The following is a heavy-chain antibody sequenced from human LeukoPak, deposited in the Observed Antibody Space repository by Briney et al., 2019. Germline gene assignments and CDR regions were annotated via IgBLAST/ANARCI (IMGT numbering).Heavy chain of an antibody. J-gene: IGHJ5*02. D-gene: IGHD2-15*01. CDR3: ARSVRCSGDNCNFTWFDP. CDR2: MYHSGKI. CDR1: GDSISNNKYY. V-gene: IGHV4-39*07. Sequence: KASETLSLTCIVSGDSISNNKYYWGWIRQPPGKGLEWLGFMYHSGKIYYNPSLKSRVTMSLDTSKNQFSLYLSSVTVADTAVYYCARSVRCSGDNCNFTWFDPWGQGALVTVSS.